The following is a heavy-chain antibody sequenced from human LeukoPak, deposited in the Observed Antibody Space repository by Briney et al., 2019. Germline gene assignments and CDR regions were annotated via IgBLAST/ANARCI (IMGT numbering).Heavy chain of an antibody. CDR3: ARDTPPYYDILTGHLDY. CDR1: GFTFSSYA. V-gene: IGHV3-30-3*01. Sequence: GRSLRLSCAASGFTFSSYAMHWVRQAPGKGLEWVAVISYDGSNKYYADSVKGRFTISRDNSKNTLYLQMNSLRAEDTAVYYCARDTPPYYDILTGHLDYWGLGTLVTVSS. D-gene: IGHD3-9*01. CDR2: ISYDGSNK. J-gene: IGHJ4*02.